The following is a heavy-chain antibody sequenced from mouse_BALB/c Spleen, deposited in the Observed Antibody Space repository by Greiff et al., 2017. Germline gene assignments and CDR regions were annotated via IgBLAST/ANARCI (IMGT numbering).Heavy chain of an antibody. J-gene: IGHJ4*01. CDR2: IFPGSGNT. D-gene: IGHD4-1*01. Sequence: QVHVKQSGPELVKPGASVKISCKASGYSFTSYYIHWVKQRPGQGLEWIGWIFPGSGNTKYNEKFKGKATLTADTSSSTAYMQLSSLTSEDSAVYFCARGNWDDYAMDYWGQGTSVTVSS. CDR3: ARGNWDDYAMDY. CDR1: GYSFTSYY. V-gene: IGHV1-66*01.